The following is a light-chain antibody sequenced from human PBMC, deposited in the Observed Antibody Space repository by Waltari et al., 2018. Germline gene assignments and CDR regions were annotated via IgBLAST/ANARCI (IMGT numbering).Light chain of an antibody. Sequence: DIQMTQSTSTLSASVGDRVPFTCRPSESIGPSLAWFQQKSGKAPKLLIYHASTFEGGAPSRFSGSGSGTDFTLTISSLQPDDFATYFCQQYYTYSLWAFGQGTKVETK. CDR3: QQYYTYSLWA. CDR1: ESIGPS. V-gene: IGKV1-5*01. J-gene: IGKJ1*01. CDR2: HAS.